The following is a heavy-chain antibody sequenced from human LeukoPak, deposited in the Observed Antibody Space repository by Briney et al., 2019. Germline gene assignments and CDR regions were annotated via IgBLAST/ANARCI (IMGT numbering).Heavy chain of an antibody. D-gene: IGHD6-19*01. CDR3: ARSRYSSGWPEFDY. V-gene: IGHV4-59*01. J-gene: IGHJ4*02. CDR1: GGSISSYY. Sequence: SETLSLTCTVSGGSISSYYWSWIRQPPGKGLEWIGYIYYSGSTNYNPSLKSRVTISVDTSKNQFSLKLSSVTAADTAVYYCARSRYSSGWPEFDYWGQGTLVTVSS. CDR2: IYYSGST.